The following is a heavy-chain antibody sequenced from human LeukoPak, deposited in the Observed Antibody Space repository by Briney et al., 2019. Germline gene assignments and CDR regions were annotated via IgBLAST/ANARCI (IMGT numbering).Heavy chain of an antibody. CDR3: AKDRGIAAAGWYFDL. D-gene: IGHD6-13*01. Sequence: GGSLRLSCAASGFTFDDYAMHWVRQAPGKGLEWVSGISWNSGSIGYADSVKGRFTISRDNAKNSLYLQMNSLRAEDTALYYCAKDRGIAAAGWYFDLWGRGTLVTVSS. J-gene: IGHJ2*01. V-gene: IGHV3-9*01. CDR1: GFTFDDYA. CDR2: ISWNSGSI.